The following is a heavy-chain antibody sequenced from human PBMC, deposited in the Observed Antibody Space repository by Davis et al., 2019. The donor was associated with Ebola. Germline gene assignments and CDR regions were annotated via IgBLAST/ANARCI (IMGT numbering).Heavy chain of an antibody. Sequence: AASVQVSCKASGYTFTSYDINWVRQATGQGLEWMGWMNPNSGNTGYARKFQGRVTMTRNTSISTAYMELSSLRSEDTAVYYCARRIGHSYGKGDYWGQGTLVTVSS. V-gene: IGHV1-8*01. CDR1: GYTFTSYD. J-gene: IGHJ4*02. CDR3: ARRIGHSYGKGDY. D-gene: IGHD5-18*01. CDR2: MNPNSGNT.